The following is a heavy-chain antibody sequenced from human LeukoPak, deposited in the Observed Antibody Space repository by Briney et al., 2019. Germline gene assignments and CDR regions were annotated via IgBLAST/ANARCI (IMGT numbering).Heavy chain of an antibody. CDR3: ARLGSTKNSRGKNQEHTNYYYYYMDV. D-gene: IGHD6-13*01. CDR1: GYTFTSYY. J-gene: IGHJ6*03. Sequence: ASVKVSCKASGYTFTSYYMHWVRQAPGQGLEWMGIINPSGGSTSYAQKFQGRVTMTRDTSTSTVYMELSSLRSEDTAVYYCARLGSTKNSRGKNQEHTNYYYYYMDVWGKGTTVTISS. CDR2: INPSGGST. V-gene: IGHV1-46*01.